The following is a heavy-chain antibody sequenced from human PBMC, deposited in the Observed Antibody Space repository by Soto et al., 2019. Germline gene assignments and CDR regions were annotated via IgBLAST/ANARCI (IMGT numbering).Heavy chain of an antibody. CDR2: IKSKTDGGTV. V-gene: IGHV3-15*01. J-gene: IGHJ4*02. D-gene: IGHD5-18*01. Sequence: CAASGFTFDDYAMRCVRQASGKGPEWVGRIKSKTDGGTVEYAAPVKDRFTISRDDSENTLYLQMNSLKTEDTAVYYCSHGYYQYFESWGQGTLVTVSS. CDR3: SHGYYQYFES. CDR1: GFTFDDYA.